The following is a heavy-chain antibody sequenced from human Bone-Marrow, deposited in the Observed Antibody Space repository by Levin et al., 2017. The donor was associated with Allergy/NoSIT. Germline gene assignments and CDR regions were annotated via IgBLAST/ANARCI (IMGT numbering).Heavy chain of an antibody. Sequence: GGSLRLSCAASGFTFSSYSMNWVRQAPGKGLEWVSYISSSSSTIYYADSVKGRFTISRDNAKNSLYLQMNSLRDEDTAVYYCARDLYGGNPSPSFDYWGQGTLVTVSS. V-gene: IGHV3-48*02. CDR2: ISSSSSTI. D-gene: IGHD4-23*01. CDR1: GFTFSSYS. CDR3: ARDLYGGNPSPSFDY. J-gene: IGHJ4*02.